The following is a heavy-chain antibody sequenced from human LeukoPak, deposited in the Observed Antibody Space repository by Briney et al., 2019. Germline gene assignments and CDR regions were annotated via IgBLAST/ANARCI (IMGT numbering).Heavy chain of an antibody. CDR1: GFTFSSYS. D-gene: IGHD2-15*01. J-gene: IGHJ4*02. CDR3: ARYCTGGSCYGH. Sequence: GGSLRLSCAAAGFTFSSYSMNWVRQAPGKGLEWVAYIGSTGSTIYYVDSVKGRFTISRDNAKNSLYLQMTSLRDEDTAVYYCARYCTGGSCYGHWGQGTLVTVSS. CDR2: IGSTGSTI. V-gene: IGHV3-48*02.